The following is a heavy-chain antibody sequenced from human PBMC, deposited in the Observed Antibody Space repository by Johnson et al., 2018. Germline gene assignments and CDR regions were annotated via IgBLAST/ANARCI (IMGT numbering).Heavy chain of an antibody. D-gene: IGHD6-19*01. Sequence: EVQLVESGGGLVKPGGSLRLSCAASGFTFSSYSMNWVRQAPGKGLEWVSSISSSSSYIYYADSVQGRFTISRDNAKNSLYLQMNSLRAEDTAVYYWARPGIAVAGTQRGAFDIWGQGTMVTVSS. CDR1: GFTFSSYS. J-gene: IGHJ3*02. CDR2: ISSSSSYI. CDR3: ARPGIAVAGTQRGAFDI. V-gene: IGHV3-21*01.